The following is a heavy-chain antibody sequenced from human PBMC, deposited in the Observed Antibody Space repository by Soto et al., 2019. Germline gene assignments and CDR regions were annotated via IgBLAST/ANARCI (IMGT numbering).Heavy chain of an antibody. Sequence: QVQLQESGPGLVKPSGTLSLTCAVSGASISSGWWTWVRQPPGKGLEWIGETLYSGRTNYNSSLNSRVTISIDKSTKQFSLNLSSVPAADTAVYYCSSRVTDAPTWGQGTLVTVSS. D-gene: IGHD3-10*01. V-gene: IGHV4-4*02. J-gene: IGHJ5*02. CDR3: SSRVTDAPT. CDR1: GASISSGW. CDR2: TLYSGRT.